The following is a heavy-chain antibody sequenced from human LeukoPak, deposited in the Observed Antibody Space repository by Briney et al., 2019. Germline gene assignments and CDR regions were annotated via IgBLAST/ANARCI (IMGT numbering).Heavy chain of an antibody. D-gene: IGHD2-2*01. CDR2: IKQDGSEK. CDR3: ARMGHVVPEIYYYYYYMDV. V-gene: IGHV3-7*01. Sequence: GGSLRLSSAASGFTFSSYWMSWVRQAPGKGLEWVANIKQDGSEKYYVDSVKGRFTISRDNAKNSLYLQMNSLRAEDTAVYYCARMGHVVPEIYYYYYYMDVWGKGTTVTVSS. CDR1: GFTFSSYW. J-gene: IGHJ6*03.